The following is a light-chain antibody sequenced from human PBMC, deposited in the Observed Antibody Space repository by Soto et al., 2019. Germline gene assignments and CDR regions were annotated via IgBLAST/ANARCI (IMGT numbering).Light chain of an antibody. CDR1: SSDVGAYNY. CDR2: DVS. CDR3: SSYTSISTVI. V-gene: IGLV2-14*03. Sequence: QSALTQPASVSGSPGQSITISCTGTSSDVGAYNYVSWYQQHPGKAPKLMIYDVSNRPSGVSNRFSGSKSVNTASLTISGLQAEDEADYYCSSYTSISTVIFGGGTQLTVL. J-gene: IGLJ2*01.